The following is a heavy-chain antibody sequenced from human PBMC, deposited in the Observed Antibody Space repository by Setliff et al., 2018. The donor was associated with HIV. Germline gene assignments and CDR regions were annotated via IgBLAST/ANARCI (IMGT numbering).Heavy chain of an antibody. D-gene: IGHD2-21*01. J-gene: IGHJ4*02. Sequence: PGGSLRLSCAASGFTFRNAWMSWVRQAPGKGLEWVGRIKSKSDGGAVNYAAPVKGRFTIARDDSESTMFLQMNSLRVDDTAVYYCARVRYCGSPSCRKEFDFWGQGTLVTVSS. CDR2: IKSKSDGGAV. CDR3: ARVRYCGSPSCRKEFDF. V-gene: IGHV3-15*06. CDR1: GFTFRNAW.